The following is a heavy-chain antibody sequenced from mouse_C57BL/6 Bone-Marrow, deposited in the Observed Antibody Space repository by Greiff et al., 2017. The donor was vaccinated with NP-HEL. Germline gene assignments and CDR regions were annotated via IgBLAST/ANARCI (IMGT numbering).Heavy chain of an antibody. J-gene: IGHJ3*01. Sequence: VQLQQSGPGLVQPSQSLSITCTVSGFSLTSYGVHWVRQSPGKGLEWLGVIWSGGSTDYNAAFISSLSISKDNSKSQVFFKMNSLQAEDTAVYYCARSQDYDYDDGWFAYWGKGTLVTVSA. D-gene: IGHD2-4*01. CDR1: GFSLTSYG. CDR2: IWSGGST. CDR3: ARSQDYDYDDGWFAY. V-gene: IGHV2-2*01.